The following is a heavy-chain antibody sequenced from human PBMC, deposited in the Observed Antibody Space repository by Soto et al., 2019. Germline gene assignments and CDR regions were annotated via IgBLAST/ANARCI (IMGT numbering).Heavy chain of an antibody. Sequence: EVQLVESGGGLVQPGGSLRLSCAASGFTFSSYWMSWVRQAPGKGLEWVANIKQDGSDKNYVDSVKGRFTISRDNAKNSLYLQMNSLRAEDTAVYYCARDPSPYYDFWSGYYTDFDYWGQGTLVTVSS. J-gene: IGHJ4*02. D-gene: IGHD3-3*01. CDR3: ARDPSPYYDFWSGYYTDFDY. CDR1: GFTFSSYW. V-gene: IGHV3-7*01. CDR2: IKQDGSDK.